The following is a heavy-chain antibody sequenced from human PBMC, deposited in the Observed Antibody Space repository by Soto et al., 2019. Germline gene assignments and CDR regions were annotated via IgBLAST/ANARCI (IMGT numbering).Heavy chain of an antibody. J-gene: IGHJ6*02. CDR1: GYSFTVYY. D-gene: IGHD6-13*01. V-gene: IGHV1-2*02. Sequence: QVQLVQSGAEVKKPGASVKVSCKSSGYSFTVYYIHWVRQAPGQGLEGMGWINPNSGGTNYPQKFQGRVTMTRDTSISTAYMVLTGLKSDDTAVYYCSRGGIAAPASGEYAMDVWGLGTTVTVSS. CDR3: SRGGIAAPASGEYAMDV. CDR2: INPNSGGT.